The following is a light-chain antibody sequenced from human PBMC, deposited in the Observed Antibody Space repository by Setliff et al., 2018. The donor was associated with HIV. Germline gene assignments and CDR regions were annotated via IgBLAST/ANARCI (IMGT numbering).Light chain of an antibody. CDR2: DVS. V-gene: IGLV2-14*03. CDR1: SSDVAGYNY. J-gene: IGLJ3*02. CDR3: SSYTGSSTLV. Sequence: QSALAQPASVSGSPGQSITISCTGTSSDVAGYNYVPWYQHHPGKAPKLLIYDVSQRPSGVSKRFSGSKSGNTASLTISGLQAEDEAEYYCSSYTGSSTLVFGGGTKVTVL.